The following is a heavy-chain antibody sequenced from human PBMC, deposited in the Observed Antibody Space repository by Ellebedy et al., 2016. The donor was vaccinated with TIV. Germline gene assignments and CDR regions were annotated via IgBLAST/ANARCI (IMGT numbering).Heavy chain of an antibody. D-gene: IGHD3-3*01. CDR1: GGSISNYY. V-gene: IGHV4-59*08. CDR3: ARHVEMEWLLSPVYGMDV. Sequence: SETLSLTCTVSGGSISNYYWSWIRQPPGKGLEWIGYIYYSGSTNYNTSLKSRVTISVDTSKNQFSLKLSSVTAADTAVYYCARHVEMEWLLSPVYGMDVWGQGTTVTVSS. J-gene: IGHJ6*02. CDR2: IYYSGST.